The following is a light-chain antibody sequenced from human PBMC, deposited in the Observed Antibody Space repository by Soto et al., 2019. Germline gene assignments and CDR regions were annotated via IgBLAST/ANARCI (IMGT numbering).Light chain of an antibody. J-gene: IGKJ4*01. V-gene: IGKV1-17*01. Sequence: DIQMTQSPSSLSASVGDRVTITCRASQGIRDALGWYQQKPGKAPKRLIYAASSLQSGVPSRFSGSGSGTEFTLTISSLQPEDFAVYYCQQRSNWPLTFGGGTKVEIK. CDR2: AAS. CDR3: QQRSNWPLT. CDR1: QGIRDA.